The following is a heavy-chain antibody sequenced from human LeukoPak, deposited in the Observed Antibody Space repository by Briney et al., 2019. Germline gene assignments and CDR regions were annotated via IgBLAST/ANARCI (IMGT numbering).Heavy chain of an antibody. J-gene: IGHJ5*02. CDR1: GFTFSSYS. Sequence: LGGSLRLSCAASGFTFSSYSMNWVRQAPGKGLEWVSAISGSGGSTYYADSVKGRFTISRDNSKNTLYLQMNSLRAEDTAVYYCATEVYYYDSSSWGQGTLVTVSS. D-gene: IGHD3-22*01. CDR3: ATEVYYYDSSS. V-gene: IGHV3-23*01. CDR2: ISGSGGST.